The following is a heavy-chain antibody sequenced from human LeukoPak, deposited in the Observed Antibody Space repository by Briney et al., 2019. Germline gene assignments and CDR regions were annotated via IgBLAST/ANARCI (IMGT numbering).Heavy chain of an antibody. V-gene: IGHV3-66*01. CDR1: GFTFSSYS. Sequence: PGGSLRLSCAASGFTFSSYSMNWVRQAPGKGLEWVSVIYSDGSTLYADSVKGRFTISRDNSKDTLYLQMNSLRVEDTAVYYCARDVSTRYGMDVWGQGTTVTVSS. J-gene: IGHJ6*02. CDR2: IYSDGST. CDR3: ARDVSTRYGMDV.